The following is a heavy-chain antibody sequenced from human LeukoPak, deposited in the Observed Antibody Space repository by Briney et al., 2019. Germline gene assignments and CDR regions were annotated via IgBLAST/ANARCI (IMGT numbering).Heavy chain of an antibody. CDR2: IRSKAYGGTT. V-gene: IGHV3-49*04. J-gene: IGHJ4*02. CDR3: TRDRGLYDYVWGSYRPTALFDY. Sequence: PGGSLRLSCTASGFTFGDYAMSWVRQAPGKGLEWVGFIRSKAYGGTTEYAASVKGRFTISRDDSKSIAYLQMNSLKTEDTAVYYCTRDRGLYDYVWGSYRPTALFDYWGQGTLVTVSS. CDR1: GFTFGDYA. D-gene: IGHD3-16*02.